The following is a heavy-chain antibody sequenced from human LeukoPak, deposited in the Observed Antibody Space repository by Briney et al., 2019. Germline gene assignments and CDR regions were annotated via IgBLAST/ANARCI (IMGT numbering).Heavy chain of an antibody. J-gene: IGHJ5*02. Sequence: GGSLRLSCAASGFTFSSYSMNWVRQAPGKGLEWVSSISSSSSYIYYADSVKGRFTISRDNAKNSLYLQMNSLGAEDTAVYYCARDLLMVYAIHSTAAPRGQGTLVTVSS. CDR3: ARDLLMVYAIHSTAAP. V-gene: IGHV3-21*01. CDR2: ISSSSSYI. CDR1: GFTFSSYS. D-gene: IGHD2-8*01.